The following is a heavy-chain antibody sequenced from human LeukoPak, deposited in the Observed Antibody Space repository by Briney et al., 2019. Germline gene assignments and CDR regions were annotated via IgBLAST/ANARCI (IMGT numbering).Heavy chain of an antibody. CDR2: ISSSSSYI. J-gene: IGHJ3*02. CDR1: GFTFSSYS. D-gene: IGHD3-22*01. V-gene: IGHV3-21*01. Sequence: GGSLRLSCAASGFTFSSYSMNWVRQAPGKGLEWVSSISSSSSYIYYADSMKGRFTISRDNAKNSLYLQMNSLRAEDTAVYYCATFGSSGFAFDIWGQGTMVTVSS. CDR3: ATFGSSGFAFDI.